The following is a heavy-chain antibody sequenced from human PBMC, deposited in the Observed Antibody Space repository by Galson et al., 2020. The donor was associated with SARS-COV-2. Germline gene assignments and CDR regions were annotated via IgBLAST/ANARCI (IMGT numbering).Heavy chain of an antibody. D-gene: IGHD3-3*01. CDR2: IYSNDDK. J-gene: IGHJ4*02. CDR3: AHSAPSSLTIFGVVIVKDYFDY. CDR1: GFSLTTSGVG. V-gene: IGHV2-5*01. Sequence: ESGPTLVKPTQTLTLTCTFSGFSLTTSGVGVGWIRQPPGKALEWLALIYSNDDKRYIPSLKSRLTITKDTSKNQVVLTMTNMDPVDTATYFCAHSAPSSLTIFGVVIVKDYFDYWGQGTLVTVSS.